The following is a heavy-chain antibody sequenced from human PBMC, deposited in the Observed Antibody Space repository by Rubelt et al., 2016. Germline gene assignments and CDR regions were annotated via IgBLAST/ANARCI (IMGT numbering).Heavy chain of an antibody. D-gene: IGHD1-1*01. CDR3: ARARRHFDY. CDR2: INHSGST. V-gene: IGHV4-34*01. J-gene: IGHJ4*02. Sequence: QVQLQQWGAGLLKPSETLSLTCAVYGGSFSGYYWSWIRQPPGKGLEWIGEINHSGSTNYNPSVKRRVTRSVDTSKTQVALKLSSVTAADTAVYYCARARRHFDYWGQGTLVTVSP. CDR1: GGSFSGYY.